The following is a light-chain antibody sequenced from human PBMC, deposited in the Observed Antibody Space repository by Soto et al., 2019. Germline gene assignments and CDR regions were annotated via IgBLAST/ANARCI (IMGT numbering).Light chain of an antibody. CDR1: QSVIRN. Sequence: EIVMTQSPGTLSVSPGERVTFSCRASQSVIRNLAWYQHKPGQAPRLLISGASTGATGIPARFSGSGSGTEFTLTINNLQSEDFAIYYCQQYNTWPVTFGGGTKVDIK. CDR3: QQYNTWPVT. J-gene: IGKJ4*01. CDR2: GAS. V-gene: IGKV3-15*01.